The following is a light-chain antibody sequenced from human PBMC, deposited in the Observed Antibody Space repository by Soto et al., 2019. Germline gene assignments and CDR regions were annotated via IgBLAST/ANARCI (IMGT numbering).Light chain of an antibody. CDR3: QQYKNWSRWP. CDR2: KAY. Sequence: IQVTMSAFTLSASVGDRVTITCRASQGISSWLACYQQKPGKAPKHLIYKAYSLENGVPSRCSASGSGTECTLTISSVHTENFAHDYSQQYKNWSRWPFGNGAKV. V-gene: IGKV1-5*03. CDR1: QGISSW. J-gene: IGKJ1*01.